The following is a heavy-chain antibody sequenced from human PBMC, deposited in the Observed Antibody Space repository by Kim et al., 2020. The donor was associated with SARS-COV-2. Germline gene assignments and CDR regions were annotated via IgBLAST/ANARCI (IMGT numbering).Heavy chain of an antibody. CDR1: GGSISSSNW. J-gene: IGHJ4*02. Sequence: SETLSLTCAVSGGSISSSNWWSWVRQPPGKGLEWIGEIYHSGSTNYNPSLKSRVTISVDKSKNQFSLKLSSVTAADTAVYYCARDQGGSSYGYFDYWGQGTLVTVSS. D-gene: IGHD2-15*01. V-gene: IGHV4-4*02. CDR3: ARDQGGSSYGYFDY. CDR2: IYHSGST.